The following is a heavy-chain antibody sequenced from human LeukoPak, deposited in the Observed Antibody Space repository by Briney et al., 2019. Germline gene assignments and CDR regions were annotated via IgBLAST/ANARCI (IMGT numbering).Heavy chain of an antibody. J-gene: IGHJ5*02. D-gene: IGHD6-19*01. Sequence: SETLSLTCAVYGGSFSGYYWSWIRQPPGKGLEWIGEINHSGSTNYNPSLKSRVTISVDTSKNQFSLKLSSVTAADTAVYYCARRRAQWLVRVWFDPWGQGTLVTVSS. CDR1: GGSFSGYY. V-gene: IGHV4-34*01. CDR3: ARRRAQWLVRVWFDP. CDR2: INHSGST.